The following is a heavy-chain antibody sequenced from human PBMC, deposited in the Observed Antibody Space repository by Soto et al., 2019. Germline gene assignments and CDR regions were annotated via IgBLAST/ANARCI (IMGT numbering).Heavy chain of an antibody. Sequence: GGSLRLSCAASGFTFSSYAMHWVRQAPGKGLEWVAVISYDGSNKYYADSVKGRFTISRDNSKNTLYLQMNSLRAEDTAVYYCASPPSYGDYLGGAYYYYGMDVCGQGPTLTVSS. D-gene: IGHD4-17*01. CDR3: ASPPSYGDYLGGAYYYYGMDV. J-gene: IGHJ6*02. V-gene: IGHV3-30-3*01. CDR1: GFTFSSYA. CDR2: ISYDGSNK.